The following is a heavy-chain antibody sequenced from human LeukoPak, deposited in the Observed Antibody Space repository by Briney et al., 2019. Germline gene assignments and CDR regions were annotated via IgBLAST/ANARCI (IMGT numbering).Heavy chain of an antibody. CDR2: IYSGGST. CDR3: ARFFAYYYDSSGYYDYFDY. Sequence: PGGSLRLSCAASGFTASSNYMSWVRQAPGKGLEWVSVIYSGGSTYYADSVKGRFTISRDNSKNTLYLQMNSLRAEDTAVYYCARFFAYYYDSSGYYDYFDYWAREPWSPSPQ. J-gene: IGHJ4*02. CDR1: GFTASSNY. V-gene: IGHV3-53*01. D-gene: IGHD3-22*01.